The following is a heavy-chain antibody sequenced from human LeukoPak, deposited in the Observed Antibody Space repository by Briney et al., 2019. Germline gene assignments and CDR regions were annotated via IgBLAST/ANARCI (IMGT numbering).Heavy chain of an antibody. J-gene: IGHJ4*02. CDR3: ARFYYDSSGYYRYFDY. D-gene: IGHD3-22*01. CDR2: TYYSGST. V-gene: IGHV4-59*01. CDR1: DGYISSYY. Sequence: SETLSLTCSVSDGYISSYYWSWIRQPPGKGLDWIGYTYYSGSTTYNPSLKSRVTISVDTSKNQFSLKLSSVIVADTAVYYCARFYYDSSGYYRYFDYWGQGTLVTVSS.